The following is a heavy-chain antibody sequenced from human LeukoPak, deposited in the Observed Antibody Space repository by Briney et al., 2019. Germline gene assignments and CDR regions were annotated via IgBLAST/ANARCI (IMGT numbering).Heavy chain of an antibody. Sequence: ASVKVSCKASGYAIPSHYMRWVRQAPGQGLEWVGTIHPDGATTTYAQSFQGRVTMTKDTSTSTFYMGLSSLNSQDTAVYYCARGLYSGSYDFQHWGQGTLVTVSS. CDR3: ARGLYSGSYDFQH. CDR1: GYAIPSHY. V-gene: IGHV1-46*01. CDR2: IHPDGATT. D-gene: IGHD1-26*01. J-gene: IGHJ1*01.